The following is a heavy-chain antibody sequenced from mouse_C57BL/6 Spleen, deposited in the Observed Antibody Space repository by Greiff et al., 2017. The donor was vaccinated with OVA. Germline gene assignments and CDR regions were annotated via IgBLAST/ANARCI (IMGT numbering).Heavy chain of an antibody. V-gene: IGHV1-69*01. D-gene: IGHD1-2*01. CDR3: ARRHYPYAMDY. J-gene: IGHJ4*01. CDR2: IDPSDSYT. Sequence: VQLQQSGAELVMPGASVKLSCKASGYTFTSYWMHWVKQRPGQGLEWIGEIDPSDSYTNYNQKFKGKSTLTVDKSSSTAYMQLSSLTSEDSAVYYCARRHYPYAMDYWGQGTSVTVSS. CDR1: GYTFTSYW.